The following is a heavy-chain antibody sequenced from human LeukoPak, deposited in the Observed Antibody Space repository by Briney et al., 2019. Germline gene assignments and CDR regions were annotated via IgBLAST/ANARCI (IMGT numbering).Heavy chain of an antibody. D-gene: IGHD5-12*01. Sequence: SETLSLTCTVSGGSFSNHYWSRIRQPPGKGLEWIGYIYHTGSTNYNPSLKSRVTISVDTSKNQFSLKLSSVTAEDTAVYYCARGEKGATPDFDYWGQGTLVTVSS. CDR3: ARGEKGATPDFDY. V-gene: IGHV4-59*11. CDR1: GGSFSNHY. CDR2: IYHTGST. J-gene: IGHJ4*02.